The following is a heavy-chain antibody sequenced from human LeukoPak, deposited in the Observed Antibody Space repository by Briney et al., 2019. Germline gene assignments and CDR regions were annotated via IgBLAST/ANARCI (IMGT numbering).Heavy chain of an antibody. CDR3: ARGYSGSWSNRFDP. Sequence: ASVKVSCKASGYTFTSYDINWVRQATGQGLEWMGWMNPNSGNTGYAQMFQGRVTMSRNTSITTAYLELSSLRSEDTAVYYCARGYSGSWSNRFDPWGQGTLVTVSS. V-gene: IGHV1-8*01. CDR2: MNPNSGNT. CDR1: GYTFTSYD. J-gene: IGHJ5*02. D-gene: IGHD6-13*01.